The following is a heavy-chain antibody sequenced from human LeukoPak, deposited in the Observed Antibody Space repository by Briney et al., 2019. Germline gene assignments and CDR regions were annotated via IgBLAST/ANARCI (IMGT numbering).Heavy chain of an antibody. Sequence: SETLSLTCAVHGGSFSDPYWSWIRQPPGKGLEWIGEINHSGRTNYNPSLKSRVTISVDTSKNQFSLKLSSVTAADTAIYYCARLQFLSGGYYAFDYWGQGSLVTVSS. J-gene: IGHJ4*02. CDR2: INHSGRT. CDR1: GGSFSDPY. V-gene: IGHV4-34*01. CDR3: ARLQFLSGGYYAFDY. D-gene: IGHD3-22*01.